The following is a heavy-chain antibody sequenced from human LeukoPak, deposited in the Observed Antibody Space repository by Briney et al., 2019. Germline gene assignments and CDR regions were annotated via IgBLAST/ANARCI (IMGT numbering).Heavy chain of an antibody. J-gene: IGHJ4*02. CDR3: ARTYDSSGYYYAFDY. CDR1: GASISSSHW. CDR2: IYHSGSP. Sequence: SGTLSLTCAVFGASISSSHWWSWVRQARGKGLEWIGDIYHSGSPNYNPSLKSRVTISVDKSKNQFSLKLSSVTAADTAVYYCARTYDSSGYYYAFDYWGQGTLVTVSS. V-gene: IGHV4-4*02. D-gene: IGHD3-22*01.